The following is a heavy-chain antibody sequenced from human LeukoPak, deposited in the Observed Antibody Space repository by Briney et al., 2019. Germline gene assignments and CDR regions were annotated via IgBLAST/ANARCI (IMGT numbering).Heavy chain of an antibody. V-gene: IGHV1-2*02. CDR1: GYTFTGYY. CDR2: INPNSGGT. CDR3: ARDTRYCSGGSCDGDY. D-gene: IGHD2-15*01. Sequence: GASVKVSCKASGYTFTGYYRHWVRQAPGQGLEWMGWINPNSGGTNYAQKFQGRVTMTRDTSISTAYMELSRLGSDDTAVYYCARDTRYCSGGSCDGDYWGQGTLVTVSS. J-gene: IGHJ4*02.